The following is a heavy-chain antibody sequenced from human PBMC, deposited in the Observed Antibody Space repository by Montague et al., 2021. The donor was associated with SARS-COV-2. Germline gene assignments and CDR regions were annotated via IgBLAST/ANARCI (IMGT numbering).Heavy chain of an antibody. CDR1: GGSMSDHY. D-gene: IGHD3-10*01. CDR2: IYYSGGI. CDR3: ARAVSVRRAVNWFDP. J-gene: IGHJ5*02. Sequence: SETLSLTCTVSGGSMSDHYRAWIRQPPGKGLEWLAYIYYSGGINSNASLKSRVSMSVDTSQNQFSLKLTSVTAADTAVYYCARAVSVRRAVNWFDPWGQGTLVTVSS. V-gene: IGHV4-59*11.